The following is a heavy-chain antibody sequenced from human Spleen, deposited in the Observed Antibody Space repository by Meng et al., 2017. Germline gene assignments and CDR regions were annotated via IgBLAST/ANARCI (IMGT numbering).Heavy chain of an antibody. CDR3: GRGYYYDSSASGWFDP. CDR1: GYTFTSYG. V-gene: IGHV1-18*01. J-gene: IGHJ5*02. D-gene: IGHD3-22*01. Sequence: ASVKVSCKASGYTFTSYGISWVRQAPGQGLEWMGWISAYNGNTNYAQKLQGRVTMTTDTSTSTAYMELRSLRSDDTAVYYCGRGYYYDSSASGWFDPWGQGTLVTVSS. CDR2: ISAYNGNT.